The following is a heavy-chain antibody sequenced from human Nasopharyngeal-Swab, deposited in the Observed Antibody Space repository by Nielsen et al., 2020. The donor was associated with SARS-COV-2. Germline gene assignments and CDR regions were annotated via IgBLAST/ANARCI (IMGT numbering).Heavy chain of an antibody. Sequence: WIRQPPGKGLEWIGEINHSGSTNYNPSLKSRVTISVDTSKNQFSLKLSSVTAADTAVYYGASRTGYYDILTGSERSQRPNWFDPWGQGTLVTVSS. J-gene: IGHJ5*02. CDR2: INHSGST. CDR3: ASRTGYYDILTGSERSQRPNWFDP. D-gene: IGHD3-9*01. V-gene: IGHV4-34*01.